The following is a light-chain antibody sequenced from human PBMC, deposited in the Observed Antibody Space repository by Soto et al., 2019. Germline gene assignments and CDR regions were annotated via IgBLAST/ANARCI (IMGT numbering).Light chain of an antibody. CDR1: QDISNY. CDR2: DAS. V-gene: IGKV1-33*01. CDR3: QQYDNLPLT. J-gene: IGKJ4*01. Sequence: DIQRTQSPSSLSASLGDRGTITCQASQDISNYLNWYQQKPGKAPKLLIYDASNLETGVPSRFSGSGSGTDFTFTISSLQPEDIATYYCQQYDNLPLTFGGGTKVDI.